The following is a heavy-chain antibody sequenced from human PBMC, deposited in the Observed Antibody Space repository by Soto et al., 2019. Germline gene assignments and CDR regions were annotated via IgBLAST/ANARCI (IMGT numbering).Heavy chain of an antibody. J-gene: IGHJ4*02. CDR3: AKEGSGYSLVFDY. CDR1: GFTFSSYG. V-gene: IGHV3-30*18. D-gene: IGHD5-18*01. Sequence: QVQLVESGGGVVQPGRSLRLSCAASGFTFSSYGMHWVRQAPGKGLEWVAVISYDGSNKYYADSVKGRFTISRDNSKNTLYLQMNSLRAADTAVYYCAKEGSGYSLVFDYWGQGTLVTVS. CDR2: ISYDGSNK.